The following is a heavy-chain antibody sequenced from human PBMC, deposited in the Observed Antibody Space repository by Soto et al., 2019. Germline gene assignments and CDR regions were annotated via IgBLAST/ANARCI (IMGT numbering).Heavy chain of an antibody. J-gene: IGHJ6*02. D-gene: IGHD6-19*01. CDR3: AKGAVAGTPTSYYYYGMDV. CDR2: IIPIFGTV. Sequence: QVQLLQSGAEVKKPGSSVRVSCEASGGTFRTYAISWVRQAPGQGLEWMGEIIPIFGTVNYAQKFQGRVTITADESTTTVYMDRRSLRSEDTVVYYCAKGAVAGTPTSYYYYGMDVWGQGTTVTVSS. CDR1: GGTFRTYA. V-gene: IGHV1-69*12.